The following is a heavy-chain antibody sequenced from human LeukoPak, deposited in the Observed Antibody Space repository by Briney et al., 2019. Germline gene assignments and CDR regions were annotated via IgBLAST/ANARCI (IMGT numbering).Heavy chain of an antibody. Sequence: GASVKVSCKASGGTFSSYAISWVRQAPGQGLEWMGGIIPIFGTADYAQKFQGRVTITADESTSTAYMELSSLRSEDTAVYYCARVGAAAGNGYWGQGTLVTVSS. D-gene: IGHD6-13*01. CDR3: ARVGAAAGNGY. J-gene: IGHJ4*02. CDR1: GGTFSSYA. V-gene: IGHV1-69*13. CDR2: IIPIFGTA.